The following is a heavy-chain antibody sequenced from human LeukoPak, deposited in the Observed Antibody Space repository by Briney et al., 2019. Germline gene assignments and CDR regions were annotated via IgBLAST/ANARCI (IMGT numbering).Heavy chain of an antibody. J-gene: IGHJ4*02. CDR1: GFTFSDYD. CDR2: ISGLSSHI. CDR3: GRAFPPLRTSSAGDL. Sequence: GGSLRLSCSASGFTFSDYDMTWVRQASGKGLEWVASISGLSSHIYYGDSVKGRFSISRDNAKNSLYLQMNSLGTDDTAVYFCGRAFPPLRTSSAGDLWGQGTLVTVSS. V-gene: IGHV3-21*01. D-gene: IGHD3-16*01.